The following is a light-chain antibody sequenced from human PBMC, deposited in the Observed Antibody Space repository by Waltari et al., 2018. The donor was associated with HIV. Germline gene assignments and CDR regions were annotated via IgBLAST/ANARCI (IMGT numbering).Light chain of an antibody. CDR1: RRDESHYTH. CDR3: TSYISSSIPV. Sequence: SALTKTASLSGSPGQSITIHCPGTRRDESHYTHVSWYQHHPGKAPNVIIYEVTNRPSGIANRFSGSKAGDTASLTISGLQAEDEADYFCTSYISSSIPVFGGGTKLTVL. V-gene: IGLV2-14*01. CDR2: EVT. J-gene: IGLJ3*02.